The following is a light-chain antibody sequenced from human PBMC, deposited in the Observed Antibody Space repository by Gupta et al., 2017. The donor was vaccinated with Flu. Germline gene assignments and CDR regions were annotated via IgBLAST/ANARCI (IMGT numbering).Light chain of an antibody. CDR2: DYT. Sequence: GGSSTIGAGQDVHWYQHLPGTAPKLLIYDYTYRASGVPDRFSGSKSATSATLAITGLQADDEAYYYCQSYDTRLSGYVFGSGTKVTVL. J-gene: IGLJ1*01. V-gene: IGLV1-40*01. CDR1: SSTIGAGQD. CDR3: QSYDTRLSGYV.